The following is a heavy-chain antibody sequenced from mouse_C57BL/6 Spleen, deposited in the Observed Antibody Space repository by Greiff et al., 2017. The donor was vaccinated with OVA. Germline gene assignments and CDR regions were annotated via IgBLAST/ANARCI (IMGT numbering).Heavy chain of an antibody. Sequence: EVHLVESGGDLVKPGGSLKLSCAASGFTFSSYGMSWVRQTPDKRLEWVATISSGGSYTYYPESVKGRFTISRDNAKNTLYLQMSSLKSEDTAMYYCARHEDSSGYGFAYWGQGTLVTVSA. J-gene: IGHJ3*01. D-gene: IGHD3-2*02. CDR1: GFTFSSYG. V-gene: IGHV5-6*01. CDR2: ISSGGSYT. CDR3: ARHEDSSGYGFAY.